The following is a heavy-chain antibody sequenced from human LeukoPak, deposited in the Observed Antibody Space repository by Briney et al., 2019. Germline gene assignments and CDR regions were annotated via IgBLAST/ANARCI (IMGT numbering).Heavy chain of an antibody. J-gene: IGHJ3*02. V-gene: IGHV3-30*02. D-gene: IGHD5-18*01. CDR1: GFTFSSYG. CDR3: AKDTIYGYWGTDAFDI. Sequence: TGGTLRLSCAASGFTFSSYGMSWVRQAPGKGLEWVAFIRYDGSNKYYADSVKGRFTISRDNSKNTLYLQMNSLRAEDTAVYYCAKDTIYGYWGTDAFDIWGQGTMVTVSS. CDR2: IRYDGSNK.